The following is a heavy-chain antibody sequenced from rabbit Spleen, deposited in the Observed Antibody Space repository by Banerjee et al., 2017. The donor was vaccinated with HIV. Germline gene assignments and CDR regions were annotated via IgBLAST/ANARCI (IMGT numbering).Heavy chain of an antibody. CDR3: ARGGGL. CDR1: GFDLSNYYY. CDR2: IYTGGSGGI. V-gene: IGHV1S40*01. Sequence: QSLEESGGDLVKPGASLTLTCTASGFDLSNYYYMYWVRQAPGKGLEWIGCIYTGGSGGIYYASWANGRFTISRENTQNTVSLQLNSLTAADTATYFCARGGGLWGPGTLVTVS. J-gene: IGHJ4*01.